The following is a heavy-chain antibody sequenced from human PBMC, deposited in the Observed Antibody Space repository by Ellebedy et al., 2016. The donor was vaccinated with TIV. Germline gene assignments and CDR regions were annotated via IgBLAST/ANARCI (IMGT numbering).Heavy chain of an antibody. CDR3: AKNGIN. CDR2: ISYDGSQK. Sequence: GGSLRLSXATSGFAFGTYSMHWVRQAPGKGLEWVALISYDGSQKYYANSVKGRFTVSRDNSKNTLYLQMNSLRAEDTAVYYCAKNGINWGQGTLVTVSS. V-gene: IGHV3-30*14. CDR1: GFAFGTYS. J-gene: IGHJ4*02. D-gene: IGHD2-8*01.